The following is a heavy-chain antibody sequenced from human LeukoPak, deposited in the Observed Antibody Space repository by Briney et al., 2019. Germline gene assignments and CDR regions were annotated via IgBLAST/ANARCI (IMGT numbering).Heavy chain of an antibody. V-gene: IGHV4-34*01. CDR3: ARSPLETTIFGVVYNWFDP. Sequence: SETLSLTCAVYGGSFSGYYWSWIRQPPGKGLEWIGEINHSGSTYYNPSLKSRVTISVDTSKNQFSLKLSSVTAADTAVYYCARSPLETTIFGVVYNWFDPWGQGTLVTVSS. J-gene: IGHJ5*02. D-gene: IGHD3-3*01. CDR1: GGSFSGYY. CDR2: INHSGST.